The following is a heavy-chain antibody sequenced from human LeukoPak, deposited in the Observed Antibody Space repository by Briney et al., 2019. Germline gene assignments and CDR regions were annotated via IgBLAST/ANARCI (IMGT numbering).Heavy chain of an antibody. CDR1: GFTFTSSA. V-gene: IGHV1-58*02. D-gene: IGHD4-17*01. Sequence: ASVKVSCKASGFTFTSSAMQWVRQARGQRLEWIGWLVVGRGNTNYAQKFQERVTITRDMTTSTAYMELNSLISEDTAVYYCAADLRSTVTTNCFDYWGQGTLVTVSS. CDR2: LVVGRGNT. CDR3: AADLRSTVTTNCFDY. J-gene: IGHJ4*02.